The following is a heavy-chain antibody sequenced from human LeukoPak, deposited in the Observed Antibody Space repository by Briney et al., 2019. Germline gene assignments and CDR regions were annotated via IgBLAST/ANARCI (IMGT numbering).Heavy chain of an antibody. CDR2: IYYSGST. CDR3: AREGKVGATPPIGAFDI. D-gene: IGHD1-26*01. CDR1: GGSISSYY. J-gene: IGHJ3*02. V-gene: IGHV4-59*01. Sequence: PSETLSLTCTVSGGSISSYYWSWIRQPPGKGLEWIGYIYYSGSTNYNPSLKSRVTISVDTSKNQFSLKLSSVTAADTAVYYCAREGKVGATPPIGAFDIWGQGTMVTVSS.